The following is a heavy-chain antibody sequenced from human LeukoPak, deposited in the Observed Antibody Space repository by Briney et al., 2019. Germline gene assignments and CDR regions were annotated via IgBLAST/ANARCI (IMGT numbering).Heavy chain of an antibody. CDR1: GGSISSSSYY. CDR3: AREISYYDSGASLVDYFDY. J-gene: IGHJ4*02. CDR2: IYYSGST. Sequence: SETLSLTCTVSGGSISSSSYYWGWIRQPPGKGLEWIGSIYYSGSTYYNPPLKSRVTISVDTSKNQFSLKLSSVTAADTAVYYCAREISYYDSGASLVDYFDYWGQGTLVTVSS. V-gene: IGHV4-39*07. D-gene: IGHD3-22*01.